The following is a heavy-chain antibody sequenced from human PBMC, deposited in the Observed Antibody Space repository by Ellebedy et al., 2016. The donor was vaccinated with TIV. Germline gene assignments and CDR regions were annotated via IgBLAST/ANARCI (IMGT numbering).Heavy chain of an antibody. Sequence: MPSETLSLTCTVSGGSISSGDYYRSWIRQPPGKGLEWIGYIYYSGSTYYNPSLKSRVTISVDTSKNQFSLKLSSVTAADTAVYYCARGEFSYGSYYFDYWGQGTLVTVSS. J-gene: IGHJ4*02. CDR2: IYYSGST. D-gene: IGHD5-18*01. CDR1: GGSISSGDYY. V-gene: IGHV4-30-4*01. CDR3: ARGEFSYGSYYFDY.